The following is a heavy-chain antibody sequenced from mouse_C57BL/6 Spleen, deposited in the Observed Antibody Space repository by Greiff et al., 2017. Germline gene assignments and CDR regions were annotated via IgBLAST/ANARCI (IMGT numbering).Heavy chain of an antibody. V-gene: IGHV1-19*01. J-gene: IGHJ2*01. CDR3: ARTMGPYHGNFDY. CDR1: GYTFTDYY. CDR2: INPYNGGT. Sequence: VQLQQSGPVLVKPGASVKMSCKASGYTFTDYYMNWVKQSHGKSLEWIGVINPYNGGTSYNQNFKGKATLTVDKSCSTAYMELSSLTSEDSAVYYGARTMGPYHGNFDYWGQGTTLTVSA. D-gene: IGHD2-3*01.